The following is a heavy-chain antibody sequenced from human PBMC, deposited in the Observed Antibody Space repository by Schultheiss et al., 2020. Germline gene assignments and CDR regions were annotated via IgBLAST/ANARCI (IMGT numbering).Heavy chain of an antibody. V-gene: IGHV4-4*07. J-gene: IGHJ5*02. CDR2: IYTSGST. Sequence: SETLSLTCTVSGGSISSYYWSWIRQPAGKGLEWIGRIYTSGSTNYNPSLKSRVTISVDTSKHQFSLKLSSVTAADTAVYYCARANSYSSGWYLGWFDPWGQGTMVTVSS. CDR3: ARANSYSSGWYLGWFDP. D-gene: IGHD6-19*01. CDR1: GGSISSYY.